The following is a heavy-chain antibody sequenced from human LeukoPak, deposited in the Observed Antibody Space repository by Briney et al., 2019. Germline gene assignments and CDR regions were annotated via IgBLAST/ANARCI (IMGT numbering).Heavy chain of an antibody. J-gene: IGHJ4*02. CDR2: IYSGGST. Sequence: AGGSLRLSCAASGFTVSSNYMNWLRQAPGKGPEWVSVIYSGGSTYYADSVVDRFTISRDNSKNTLYPQMNSLRAEDTAVYYCANDLAAAGDAFDYWGQGTLVTVSS. D-gene: IGHD6-13*01. CDR1: GFTVSSNY. CDR3: ANDLAAAGDAFDY. V-gene: IGHV3-66*01.